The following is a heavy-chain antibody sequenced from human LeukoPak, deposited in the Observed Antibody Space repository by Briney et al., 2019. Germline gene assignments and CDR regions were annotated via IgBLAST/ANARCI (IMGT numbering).Heavy chain of an antibody. Sequence: PGGSLRLSCAASGFTFDDYAMHWVRQAPGKGLGWVSGISWNSGGIGYADSVKGRFTISRDNAKNSLYLQMNSLRAEDTALYYCAKGLVTMVRGASDYWGQGTLVTVSS. V-gene: IGHV3-9*01. D-gene: IGHD3-10*01. J-gene: IGHJ4*02. CDR3: AKGLVTMVRGASDY. CDR1: GFTFDDYA. CDR2: ISWNSGGI.